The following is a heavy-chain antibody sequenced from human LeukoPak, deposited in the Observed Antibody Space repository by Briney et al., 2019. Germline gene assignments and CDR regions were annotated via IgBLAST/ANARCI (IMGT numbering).Heavy chain of an antibody. CDR3: ARDVVAAPGTWDY. CDR1: GDPISNFY. CDR2: IYTSGST. V-gene: IGHV4-4*07. Sequence: SETLSLTCTVSGDPISNFYWSWIRQPAGKGLEWIGRIYTSGSTNYNPSLKSRVTMSVDTSKNQFSLKLSSVTAADTAVYYCARDVVAAPGTWDYWGQGTLVTVSS. J-gene: IGHJ4*02. D-gene: IGHD6-13*01.